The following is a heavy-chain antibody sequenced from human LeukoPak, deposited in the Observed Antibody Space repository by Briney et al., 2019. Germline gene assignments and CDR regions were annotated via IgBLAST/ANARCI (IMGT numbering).Heavy chain of an antibody. J-gene: IGHJ5*02. D-gene: IGHD2-2*01. Sequence: PGGSLRLSCAGSGFTFSSYWVSWVRQAPGKGLEWVANVKQDGSEKYYVDSVKGRFTISRDNAKNSLYLQMNSLRAEDTAVYYCARGPVPAATAGDWFVPWGQGTLVTVSS. CDR2: VKQDGSEK. CDR1: GFTFSSYW. V-gene: IGHV3-7*01. CDR3: ARGPVPAATAGDWFVP.